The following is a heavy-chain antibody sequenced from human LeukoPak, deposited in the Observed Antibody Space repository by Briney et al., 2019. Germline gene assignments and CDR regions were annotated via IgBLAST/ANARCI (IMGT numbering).Heavy chain of an antibody. CDR1: GYTFTGYY. Sequence: APVKVSCKASGYTFTGYYMHWVRQAPGQGLEWMGWINPNSGGTNYAQKFQGRVTMTRDTSISTAYMELSRLRSDDTAVYYCASPAPYYYYGMDVWGQGTTVTVSS. V-gene: IGHV1-2*02. CDR3: ASPAPYYYYGMDV. J-gene: IGHJ6*02. CDR2: INPNSGGT.